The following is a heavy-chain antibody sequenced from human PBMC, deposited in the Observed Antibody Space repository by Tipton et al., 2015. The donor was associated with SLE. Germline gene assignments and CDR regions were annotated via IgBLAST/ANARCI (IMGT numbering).Heavy chain of an antibody. CDR2: IYTSGST. D-gene: IGHD1-26*01. CDR3: AMGQWEPALAF. V-gene: IGHV4-61*02. CDR1: GGSISSGSYY. Sequence: TLSLTCTVSGGSISSGSYYWSWIRQPAGKGLEWIGRIYTSGSTNYNPSLKSRVTISVDTSKNQFSLKLSSVTAADTAVYYCAMGQWEPALAFWGQGTTVTVSS. J-gene: IGHJ6*02.